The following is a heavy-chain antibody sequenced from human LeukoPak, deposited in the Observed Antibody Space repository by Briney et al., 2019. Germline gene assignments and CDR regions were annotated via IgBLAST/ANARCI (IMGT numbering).Heavy chain of an antibody. Sequence: SETLSLTCAVYGGSFSGYYWSWIRQPPGKGLEWIGEINHSGSTNYNPSLKSRVTISVDTSKNQFSLKLSPATAADTAVYYCARTYSSSLRYYMDVWGKGTTVTVSS. D-gene: IGHD6-6*01. CDR2: INHSGST. J-gene: IGHJ6*03. CDR3: ARTYSSSLRYYMDV. V-gene: IGHV4-34*01. CDR1: GGSFSGYY.